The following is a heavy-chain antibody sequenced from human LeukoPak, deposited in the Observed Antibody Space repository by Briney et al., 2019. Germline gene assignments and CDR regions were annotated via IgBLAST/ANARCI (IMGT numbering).Heavy chain of an antibody. CDR3: ARAPGPPGRWLQFDY. Sequence: PSETLSLTCTVSGGSISSGGYYWSWIRQHPGKGLEWIGYIYYSGSTYYNPSLKSRVTISVDTSKNQFSLKLSSVTAADTAVYYCARAPGPPGRWLQFDYWGQGTLVTVSS. CDR1: GGSISSGGYY. CDR2: IYYSGST. D-gene: IGHD5-24*01. J-gene: IGHJ4*02. V-gene: IGHV4-31*03.